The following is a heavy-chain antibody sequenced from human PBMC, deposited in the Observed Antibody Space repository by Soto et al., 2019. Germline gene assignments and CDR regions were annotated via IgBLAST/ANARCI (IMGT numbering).Heavy chain of an antibody. V-gene: IGHV3-11*05. CDR3: AREYYYTMEV. J-gene: IGHJ6*02. Sequence: QVQLVESGGGLVRPGGSLRLSCEASGFTFRDYYMTWFRQAPGKGLEWLSYIDSSTKDTNYADSVKGRFTISRDNAKNSLYMQMNSLRADDTAVYYCAREYYYTMEVWGQGTMVTVSS. CDR2: IDSSTKDT. CDR1: GFTFRDYY.